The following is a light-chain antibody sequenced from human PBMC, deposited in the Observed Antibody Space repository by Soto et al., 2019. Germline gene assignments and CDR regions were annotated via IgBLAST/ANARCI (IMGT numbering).Light chain of an antibody. Sequence: EIVLPQSPATLSLSPGERATLSCRASQSVSSYLAWYQQKPGQAPRLLIYDASNRATGIPARFSGSGSWTDFTLTISSREPEDFAVYYCQQRSNWPPYTFGQGTKLDIK. CDR1: QSVSSY. CDR3: QQRSNWPPYT. V-gene: IGKV3-11*01. J-gene: IGKJ2*01. CDR2: DAS.